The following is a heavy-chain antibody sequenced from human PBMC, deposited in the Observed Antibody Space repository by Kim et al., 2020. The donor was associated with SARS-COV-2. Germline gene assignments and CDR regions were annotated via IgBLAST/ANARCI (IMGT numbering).Heavy chain of an antibody. CDR1: GGTFSSYA. CDR3: ARGNIVVVPAAIGDYYYYGMDV. D-gene: IGHD2-2*01. V-gene: IGHV1-69*06. CDR2: IIPIFGTA. J-gene: IGHJ6*02. Sequence: SVKVSCKASGGTFSSYAISWVRQAPGQGLEWMGGIIPIFGTANYAQKFQGRVTITADKSTSTAYMELSSLRSEDTAVYYCARGNIVVVPAAIGDYYYYGMDVWGQGTAVTVSS.